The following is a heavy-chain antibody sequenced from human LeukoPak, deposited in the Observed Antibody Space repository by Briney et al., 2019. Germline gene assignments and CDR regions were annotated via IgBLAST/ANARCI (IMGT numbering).Heavy chain of an antibody. V-gene: IGHV3-21*01. D-gene: IGHD2-2*01. CDR2: ISSSSSYI. CDR3: ARGPCSSTSCYYYYYMDV. J-gene: IGHJ6*03. CDR1: GFTFSSYS. Sequence: GGSLRLSCAASGFTFSSYSMNWVRQAPGKGLEWVSSISSSSSYIYYADSVKGRFTISRDNAKNSLYLQMNSLRAEDTAVYYCARGPCSSTSCYYYYYMDVWGKGTTVTVSS.